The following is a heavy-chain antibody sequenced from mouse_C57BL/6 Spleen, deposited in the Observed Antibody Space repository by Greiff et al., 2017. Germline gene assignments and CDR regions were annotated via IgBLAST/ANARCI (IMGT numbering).Heavy chain of an antibody. J-gene: IGHJ3*01. CDR1: GYTFTDYY. CDR3: ARGIYYYGSSYEGFAY. D-gene: IGHD1-1*01. CDR2: IFPGSGST. Sequence: QVQLQQSGPELVKPGASVKISCKASGYTFTDYYINWVKQRPGQGLEWIGWIFPGSGSTYYNEKFKGKATLTVDTSSSTAYMLLSSLTSEDSAVYFCARGIYYYGSSYEGFAYWGQGTLVTVSA. V-gene: IGHV1-75*01.